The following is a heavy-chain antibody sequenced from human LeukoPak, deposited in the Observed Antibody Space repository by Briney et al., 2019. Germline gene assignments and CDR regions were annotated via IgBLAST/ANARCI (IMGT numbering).Heavy chain of an antibody. V-gene: IGHV3-53*01. J-gene: IGHJ4*02. CDR3: ARDSTYYYDSSGHPPRFDY. CDR1: GFTVSSNY. D-gene: IGHD3-22*01. Sequence: GGSLRLSCAASGFTVSSNYMSWVRQAPGKGLEWFSVIYSGGSTYYADSVKGRFTISRDNSKNTLYLQMNSLRAEDTAVYYCARDSTYYYDSSGHPPRFDYWGQGTLVTVSS. CDR2: IYSGGST.